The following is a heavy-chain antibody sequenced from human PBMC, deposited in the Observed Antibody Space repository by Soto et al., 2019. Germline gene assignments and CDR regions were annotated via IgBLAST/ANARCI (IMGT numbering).Heavy chain of an antibody. CDR1: GGSISSSSYY. CDR2: IYYSGST. J-gene: IGHJ5*02. D-gene: IGHD3-3*01. Sequence: KPSETLSLTCTVSGGSISSSSYYWGWIRQPPGKGLEWIGSIYYSGSTYYNPSLKSRVTISVDTSKNQFSLKLSSVTAADTAVYYCARGLRITIFGVVIITPWFDPWGQGTLVTVS. CDR3: ARGLRITIFGVVIITPWFDP. V-gene: IGHV4-39*01.